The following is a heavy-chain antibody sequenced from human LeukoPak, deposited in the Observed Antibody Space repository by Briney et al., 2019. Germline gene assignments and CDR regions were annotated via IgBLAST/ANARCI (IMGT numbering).Heavy chain of an antibody. Sequence: GGSLRLSCAASGFTFSSYAMHWVRQAPGKGLEYVSAISSNGGSTYYANSVKGRFTISRDNSKNTLYLQMGSLRAEDTAVYYCARVVGYNFGGGFDYWGQGTLVTVSS. V-gene: IGHV3-64*01. CDR2: ISSNGGST. CDR3: ARVVGYNFGGGFDY. D-gene: IGHD5-24*01. CDR1: GFTFSSYA. J-gene: IGHJ4*02.